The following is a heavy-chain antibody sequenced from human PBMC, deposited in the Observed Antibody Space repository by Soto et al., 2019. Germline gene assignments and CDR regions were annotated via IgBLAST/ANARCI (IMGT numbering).Heavy chain of an antibody. D-gene: IGHD7-27*01. CDR1: GFTFSDNW. V-gene: IGHV3-74*01. CDR3: TRGGTRTTYWGLFDS. J-gene: IGHJ4*02. Sequence: EVKVVESGGGLVQPGGSLRLSCAASGFTFSDNWMHWVRQPPGKGPVWASRISGDASSTSYADSVKGRFTISRDSAKNNVYLPMDSLRVEDTAVYYCTRGGTRTTYWGLFDSWGQGTLVTVSS. CDR2: ISGDASST.